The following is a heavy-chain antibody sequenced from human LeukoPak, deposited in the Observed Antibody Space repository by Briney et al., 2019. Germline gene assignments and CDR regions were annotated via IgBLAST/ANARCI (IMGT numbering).Heavy chain of an antibody. D-gene: IGHD2-15*01. CDR3: AKDLIAPRVRGGGSCYGY. V-gene: IGHV3-23*01. J-gene: IGHJ4*02. CDR1: GFTFSSYA. Sequence: GGSLRLSCAASGFTFSSYAMSWVRQAPGKGLEWVSAISGSGGSTYYADSVKGRFTISRDNSKNTLYLQMNSLRAEDTAVYYCAKDLIAPRVRGGGSCYGYWGQGTLVTVSS. CDR2: ISGSGGST.